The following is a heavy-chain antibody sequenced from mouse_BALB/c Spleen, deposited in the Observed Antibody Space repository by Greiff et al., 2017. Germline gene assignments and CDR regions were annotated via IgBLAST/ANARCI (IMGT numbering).Heavy chain of an antibody. Sequence: EVKRMESGAELVRPGSSVKIPCKASGYTFTSYVMHWVKQKPGQGPEWIGYINPYNDGTKYNEKFKGKVTLTTDKSTSTAYKEHSSLTSEDSADYYCARDHYGSGYWGQGTTLTVSS. CDR2: INPYNDGT. CDR1: GYTFTSYV. J-gene: IGHJ2*01. CDR3: ARDHYGSGY. V-gene: IGHV1-14*01. D-gene: IGHD1-1*01.